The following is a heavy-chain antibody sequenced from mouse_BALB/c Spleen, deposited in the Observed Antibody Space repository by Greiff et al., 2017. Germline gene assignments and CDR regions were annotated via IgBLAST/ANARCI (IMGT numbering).Heavy chain of an antibody. D-gene: IGHD2-10*02. J-gene: IGHJ2*01. CDR1: GYTFTSYY. V-gene: IGHV1S56*01. CDR2: IYPGNVNT. Sequence: QVQLQQSGPELVKPGASVRISCKASGYTFTSYYIHWVKQRPGQGLEWIGWIYPGNVNTKYNEKFKGKATLTADKSSSTAYMQLSSLTSEDSAVYFCARGIKYGNRDYWGQGTTLTVSS. CDR3: ARGIKYGNRDY.